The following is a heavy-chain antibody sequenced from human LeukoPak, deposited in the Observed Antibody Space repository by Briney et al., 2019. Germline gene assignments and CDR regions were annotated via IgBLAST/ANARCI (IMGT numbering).Heavy chain of an antibody. CDR1: GFTFSSYA. CDR3: AKVPIYSSGWFDAFDI. J-gene: IGHJ3*02. D-gene: IGHD6-19*01. V-gene: IGHV3-23*01. Sequence: PGGSLRLSCAASGFTFSSYAMSWVRQAPGKGLEWVSAISGSGGSTYYADSVKGRFTISRDNSKNTLYLQMNSLRAEDTAVYYCAKVPIYSSGWFDAFDIWGQGTMVTVSS. CDR2: ISGSGGST.